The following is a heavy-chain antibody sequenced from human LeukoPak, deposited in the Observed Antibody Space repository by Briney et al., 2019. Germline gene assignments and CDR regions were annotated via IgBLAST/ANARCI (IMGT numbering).Heavy chain of an antibody. CDR2: INAGNGNT. D-gene: IGHD2-2*01. Sequence: ASVKVSCKASGYTFTSYAMHWVRQAPGQRLEWMGWINAGNGNTKCSQKFQGRVTITRDTSASTAYMELSSLRSEDTAVYYCARGGIVVVPAGGPFDYWGQGTLVTVSS. CDR1: GYTFTSYA. CDR3: ARGGIVVVPAGGPFDY. V-gene: IGHV1-3*01. J-gene: IGHJ4*02.